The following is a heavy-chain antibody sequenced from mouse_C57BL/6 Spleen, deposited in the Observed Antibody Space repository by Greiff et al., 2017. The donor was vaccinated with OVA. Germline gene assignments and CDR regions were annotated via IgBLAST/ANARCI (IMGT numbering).Heavy chain of an antibody. D-gene: IGHD2-5*01. J-gene: IGHJ2*01. CDR2: IHPSDSDT. Sequence: QVQLQQPGAELVKPGASVKVSCKASGYTFTSYWMHWVKQRPGQGLEWIGRIHPSDSDTNYNQKFKGKATLTVDKSSSTAYIHLSILTSEVSAVSYCANSYYSIYSFAYWGQGTTLTVSS. CDR1: GYTFTSYW. V-gene: IGHV1-74*01. CDR3: ANSYYSIYSFAY.